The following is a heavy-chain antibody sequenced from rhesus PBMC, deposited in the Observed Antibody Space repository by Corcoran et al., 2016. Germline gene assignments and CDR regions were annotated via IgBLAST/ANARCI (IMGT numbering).Heavy chain of an antibody. V-gene: IGHV4-169*01. CDR1: GGSISSSY. CDR3: ARPIAGTTARFDV. D-gene: IGHD1-14*01. J-gene: IGHJ5-1*01. Sequence: QLQLQESGPGLVKPSETLSLTCAVSGGSISSSYWSWIRQAPGKGREWIGYICGSGSSHNSHPSLKRRVTRSVDTSKNQLSLKLSSVTAADTAVYYCARPIAGTTARFDVWGPGVLVTVSS. CDR2: ICGSGSSH.